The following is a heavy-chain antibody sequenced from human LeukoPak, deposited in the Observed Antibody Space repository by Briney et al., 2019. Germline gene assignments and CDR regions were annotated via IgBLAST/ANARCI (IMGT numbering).Heavy chain of an antibody. CDR1: GYTFTGYY. CDR2: INPNSGGT. V-gene: IGHV1-2*02. CDR3: ARDLPITIFGVVFDY. D-gene: IGHD3-3*01. J-gene: IGHJ4*02. Sequence: ASVKVSCKASGYTFTGYYMHWVRQAPGQGLEWMGWINPNSGGTNYAQKFQSRVTMTRDTSISTAYMELSRLRSDDTAVYYCARDLPITIFGVVFDYWGQGTLVTVSS.